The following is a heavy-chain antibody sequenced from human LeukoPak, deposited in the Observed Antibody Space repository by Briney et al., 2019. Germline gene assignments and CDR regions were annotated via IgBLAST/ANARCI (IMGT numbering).Heavy chain of an antibody. CDR2: IWCDGSNY. Sequence: PGGSLRLSCAASGFTFSSHGMHWVRQAPGKGLEWVAVIWCDGSNYYYADSVKGRFTISRDNSKNTVYLQMNSLRAEDTAVYYCGRKCSSSWYIDYWGQGTLVTVSS. V-gene: IGHV3-33*01. D-gene: IGHD6-13*01. CDR1: GFTFSSHG. CDR3: GRKCSSSWYIDY. J-gene: IGHJ4*02.